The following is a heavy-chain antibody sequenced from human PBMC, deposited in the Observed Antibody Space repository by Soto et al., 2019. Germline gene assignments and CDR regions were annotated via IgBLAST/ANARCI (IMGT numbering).Heavy chain of an antibody. V-gene: IGHV3-49*04. CDR3: TYYDSSAGYFDY. CDR1: GFTFSSYA. CDR2: IRSKAYGGTT. J-gene: IGHJ4*02. Sequence: PGGSLRLSCAASGFTFSSYAMSWVRQAPGKGLEWVGFIRSKAYGGTTEYAASVKGRFTISRDDSKSIAYLQMNSLKTEDTAVYYCTYYDSSAGYFDYWGQGTLVTVSS. D-gene: IGHD3-22*01.